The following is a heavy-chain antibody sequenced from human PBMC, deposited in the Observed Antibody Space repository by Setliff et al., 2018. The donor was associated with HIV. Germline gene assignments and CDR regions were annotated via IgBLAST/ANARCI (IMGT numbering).Heavy chain of an antibody. CDR3: AHSGPLLYYFDY. CDR1: GFSLSTSGVG. Sequence: SGPTLVNPTQPLTLTCTFSGFSLSTSGVGVGWIRQPPGKALEWLALIYWDDDKRYSPSLKSRLTITKDNSKTQVVLTMTNMDPVDTATYYCAHSGPLLYYFDYWGQGTLVTVS. D-gene: IGHD2-21*02. V-gene: IGHV2-5*02. CDR2: IYWDDDK. J-gene: IGHJ4*02.